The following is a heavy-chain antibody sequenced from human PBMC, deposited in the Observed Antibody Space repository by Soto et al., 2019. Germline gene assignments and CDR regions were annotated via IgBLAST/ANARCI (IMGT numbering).Heavy chain of an antibody. CDR1: GYTFTSYD. D-gene: IGHD3-3*01. V-gene: IGHV1-8*01. CDR3: ARAYDFWSGPNWFDP. CDR2: MNPNSGNT. J-gene: IGHJ5*02. Sequence: ASVKVSCKASGYTFTSYDINWARQATGQGLEWMGWMNPNSGNTGYAQKFQGRVTMTRNTSISTAYMELSSLRSEDTAVYYCARAYDFWSGPNWFDPWGQGTLVTVSS.